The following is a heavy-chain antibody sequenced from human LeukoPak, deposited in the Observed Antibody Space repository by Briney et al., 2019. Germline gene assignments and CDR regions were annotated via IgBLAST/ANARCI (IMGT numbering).Heavy chain of an antibody. J-gene: IGHJ3*02. CDR3: ARPTRITIFGVVILDAFNI. Sequence: GGSLRLSCAASGFTFSSYGMHWVRQAPGKGLEWVAFIRLDGSNKYYADSVKGRFTISRDNSKNTLYLQMNSLRAEDTAVYYCARPTRITIFGVVILDAFNIWGQGTMVTVSS. D-gene: IGHD3-3*01. CDR1: GFTFSSYG. V-gene: IGHV3-30*02. CDR2: IRLDGSNK.